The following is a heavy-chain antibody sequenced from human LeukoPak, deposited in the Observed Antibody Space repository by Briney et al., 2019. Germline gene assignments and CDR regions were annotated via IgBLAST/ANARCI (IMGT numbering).Heavy chain of an antibody. V-gene: IGHV1-2*06. CDR2: INPNSGGT. CDR3: ARDSGNYYGSGSYRFNDY. J-gene: IGHJ4*02. CDR1: GYTFTGYY. Sequence: ASVKVSCKASGYTFTGYYMHWVRQAPGQGLEWMGRINPNSGGTNYAQKFQGRVTMTRDTSISTAYMELSRLRSDDTAVYYCARDSGNYYGSGSYRFNDYWGQGTLVTVS. D-gene: IGHD3-10*01.